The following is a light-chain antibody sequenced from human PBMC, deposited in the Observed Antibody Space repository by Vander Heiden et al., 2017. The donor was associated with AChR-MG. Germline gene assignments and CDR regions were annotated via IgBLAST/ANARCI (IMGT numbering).Light chain of an antibody. J-gene: IGKJ2*01. CDR1: QSVRSN. V-gene: IGKV3-15*01. Sequence: EIVMTQSPATLSVSPGESATLSCRASQSVRSNLAWYQQKPGQAPRLLIYGASTRATGIPARVSGSGSGTEFALTISSRQSEDFAVYYCQQYKNWPPYTFGQGTKLEIK. CDR3: QQYKNWPPYT. CDR2: GAS.